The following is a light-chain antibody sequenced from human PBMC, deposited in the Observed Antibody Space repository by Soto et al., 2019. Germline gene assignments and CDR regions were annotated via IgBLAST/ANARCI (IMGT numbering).Light chain of an antibody. V-gene: IGKV3D-7*01. J-gene: IGKJ5*01. Sequence: EVVLTQSPATLSLSPGEGATLSCRVSQSISSSYLSWYQQRPGQAPRLLIYGASTRATGIPARFSGSGRGSGTDFTLTISSLQPEDVAVYYCQQDYNLPITLGQGTRLEIK. CDR1: QSISSSY. CDR2: GAS. CDR3: QQDYNLPIT.